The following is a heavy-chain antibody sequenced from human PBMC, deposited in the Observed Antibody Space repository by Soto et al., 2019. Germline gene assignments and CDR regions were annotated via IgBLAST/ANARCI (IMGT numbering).Heavy chain of an antibody. CDR1: GFTFSSYA. CDR2: IRGSGGST. CDR3: AKTFYWYYDSPHV. D-gene: IGHD3-3*01. V-gene: IGHV3-23*01. Sequence: GGSLRLSCAASGFTFSSYAMSWVRQAPGKGLEWVSAIRGSGGSTYYADSVKGRFTISRDNSKNTLYLQMDSLRAEDTAVYYCAKTFYWYYDSPHVWGKGTTVTVSS. J-gene: IGHJ6*04.